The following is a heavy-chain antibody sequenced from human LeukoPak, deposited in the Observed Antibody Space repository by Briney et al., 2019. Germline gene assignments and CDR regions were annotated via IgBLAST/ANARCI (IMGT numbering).Heavy chain of an antibody. Sequence: GRSLRLSCAASGFTSSSYGMHWVRQAPGKGLEWVAVIWYDGSNKYYADSVKGRFTISRDNSKNTLYLQMNSLRAEDTAVYYCAKELGATTYYYYYMDVWGKGTTVTVSS. V-gene: IGHV3-33*06. D-gene: IGHD1-26*01. CDR3: AKELGATTYYYYYMDV. CDR2: IWYDGSNK. CDR1: GFTSSSYG. J-gene: IGHJ6*03.